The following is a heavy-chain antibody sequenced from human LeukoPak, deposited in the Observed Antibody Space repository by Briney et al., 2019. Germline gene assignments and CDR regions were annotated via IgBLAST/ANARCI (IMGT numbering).Heavy chain of an antibody. D-gene: IGHD1-1*01. Sequence: PSETLSLTCAVSGYSISSGYYWGWIRQPPGKGLEWIGSIYHSGSTYYNPSLKSRVTISVDTSKNQFSLKLSSVTAADTAVYYCARHGGTTGYYYYYMDVWGKGTTVTVS. CDR2: IYHSGST. V-gene: IGHV4-38-2*01. CDR3: ARHGGTTGYYYYYMDV. CDR1: GYSISSGYY. J-gene: IGHJ6*03.